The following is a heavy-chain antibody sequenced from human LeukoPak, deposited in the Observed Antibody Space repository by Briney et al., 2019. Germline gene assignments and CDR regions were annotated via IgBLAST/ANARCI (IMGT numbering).Heavy chain of an antibody. D-gene: IGHD6-19*01. CDR2: ISRDGSNK. CDR3: ARGIAVAGTFGWFDP. Sequence: GRSLRLSCAASGFTFSSYAMHWVRQAPGKGLEWVAVISRDGSNKYYADSVKGRFTISRDNSKNTLYLQMNSLRAEDTAVYYCARGIAVAGTFGWFDPWGQGTLVTVSS. CDR1: GFTFSSYA. J-gene: IGHJ5*02. V-gene: IGHV3-30-3*01.